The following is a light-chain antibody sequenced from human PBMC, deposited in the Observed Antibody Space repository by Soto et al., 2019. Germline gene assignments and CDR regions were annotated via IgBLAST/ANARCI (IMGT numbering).Light chain of an antibody. CDR3: QQRKNWPPWT. CDR2: DAS. Sequence: EIVLTQSPATLSLSPGERATLSCRASQSVSSYLAWYQQKPGQAPRLLIYDASNRATGIPARFSGSGSGTAFPLPISSLEPEDFAVYYFQQRKNWPPWTFGQGTKLEIK. V-gene: IGKV3-11*01. CDR1: QSVSSY. J-gene: IGKJ1*01.